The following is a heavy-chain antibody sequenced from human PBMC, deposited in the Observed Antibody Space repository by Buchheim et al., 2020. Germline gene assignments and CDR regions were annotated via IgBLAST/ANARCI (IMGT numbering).Heavy chain of an antibody. CDR2: IYHHGST. Sequence: QVQLQESGPGLVKPSGTLSLTCAVSGGSISDDNWWSWVRQTPEKGLEWIGEIYHHGSTNYNPSLESRVTISVDKYTNQFSLKVNSVTAADTTVYYCAKASSAGNYYYGMDVWGQGTT. V-gene: IGHV4-4*02. CDR3: AKASSAGNYYYGMDV. D-gene: IGHD6-13*01. J-gene: IGHJ6*02. CDR1: GGSISDDNW.